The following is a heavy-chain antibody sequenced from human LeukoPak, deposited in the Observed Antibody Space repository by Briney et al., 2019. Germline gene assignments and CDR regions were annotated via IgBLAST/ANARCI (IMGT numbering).Heavy chain of an antibody. CDR3: ARGGYYFDY. Sequence: SETLSLTCSVSGGSVSSYYWSWIRQSPGKGLEWIGYIHNSGRTNYNPSLKSRVTGFVDTSKNQVSLRLSSVTAADTAVYYCARGGYYFDYWGQGSLVTVSS. CDR1: GGSVSSYY. V-gene: IGHV4-4*08. CDR2: IHNSGRT. J-gene: IGHJ4*02.